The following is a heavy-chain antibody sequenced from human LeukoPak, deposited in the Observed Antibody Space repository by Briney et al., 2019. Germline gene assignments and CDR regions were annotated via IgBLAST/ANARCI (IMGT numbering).Heavy chain of an antibody. CDR1: GFTVSTNC. CDR3: ARVDTIMAHYLDH. J-gene: IGHJ4*02. V-gene: IGHV3-53*04. D-gene: IGHD5-24*01. Sequence: GGSLRLSCAASGFTVSTNCMTWLRQAPGKGLEWVSTIYSGGTTYYADSVMGRFTISRHNSRNTLYLQMNSLRAEGTAVYYCARVDTIMAHYLDHWGQGTLVTVSS. CDR2: IYSGGTT.